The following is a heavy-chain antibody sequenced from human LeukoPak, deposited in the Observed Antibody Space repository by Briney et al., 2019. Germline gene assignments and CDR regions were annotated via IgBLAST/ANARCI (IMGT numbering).Heavy chain of an antibody. Sequence: MSSETLSLTCTVSGYSISSGYYWGWIRQPPGKGLEWIGSIYHSGSTYYNPSLKSRVTISVDTSKNQFSLKLSSVTAADTAVYYCARSEQYYYYYMDVWGKGTTVTVSS. J-gene: IGHJ6*03. V-gene: IGHV4-38-2*02. CDR3: ARSEQYYYYYMDV. CDR2: IYHSGST. D-gene: IGHD1/OR15-1a*01. CDR1: GYSISSGYY.